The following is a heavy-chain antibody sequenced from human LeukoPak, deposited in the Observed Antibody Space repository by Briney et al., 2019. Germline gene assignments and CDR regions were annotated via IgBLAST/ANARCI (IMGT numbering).Heavy chain of an antibody. CDR3: ARVTHTFGGVVDAFDI. J-gene: IGHJ3*02. D-gene: IGHD3-16*01. V-gene: IGHV3-11*04. CDR1: GFTFSDYY. Sequence: GGSLRLSCAASGFTFSDYYMSWIRQAPGKGLEWVSYISSSGSTIYYADSVKGRFTISRDNSKNTLYLQMNSLRAEDTAVYYCARVTHTFGGVVDAFDIWGQGTMVTVSS. CDR2: ISSSGSTI.